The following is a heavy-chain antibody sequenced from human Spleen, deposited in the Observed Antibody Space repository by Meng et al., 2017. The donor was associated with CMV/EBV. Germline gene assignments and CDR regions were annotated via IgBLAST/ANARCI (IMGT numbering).Heavy chain of an antibody. V-gene: IGHV1-2*02. D-gene: IGHD4-11*01. Sequence: ASVKVSCKASGYTFTGYYMHGVRQAPGQGLEWMGWINPNSGVTNYAQKVQGRVTMTRDTSISTAYMELSRLRSDDTAVYYCARGRTVTFPNFGYCGQGTLVTVSS. CDR3: ARGRTVTFPNFGY. CDR2: INPNSGVT. CDR1: GYTFTGYY. J-gene: IGHJ4*02.